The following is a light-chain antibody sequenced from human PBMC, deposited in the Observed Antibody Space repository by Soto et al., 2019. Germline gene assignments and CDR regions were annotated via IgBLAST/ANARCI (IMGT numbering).Light chain of an antibody. Sequence: EIVLTQSPGTLSLSPGERATLSCRASQTISSTFLAWYRQRPGQAPRLLIYGASSRATGIPDRFSGSGSGTDFTLTISRLEPEDFAVYYCQQYGDSVFTFGPGTTVEIK. CDR3: QQYGDSVFT. J-gene: IGKJ3*01. CDR2: GAS. CDR1: QTISSTF. V-gene: IGKV3-20*01.